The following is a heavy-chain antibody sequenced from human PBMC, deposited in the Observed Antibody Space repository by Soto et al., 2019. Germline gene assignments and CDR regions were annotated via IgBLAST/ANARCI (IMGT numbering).Heavy chain of an antibody. D-gene: IGHD3-22*01. CDR3: ARDRIDDTMIVVTMGHAFDI. CDR1: GGTFSSYA. V-gene: IGHV1-69*06. J-gene: IGHJ3*02. CDR2: IIPIFGTA. Sequence: SVKVSCKASGGTFSSYAISWVRQAPGQGLEWMGGIIPIFGTANYAQKFQGRVTITADKSTSTAYMELSSLRSEDTAVYYCARDRIDDTMIVVTMGHAFDIWGQGTMVTVS.